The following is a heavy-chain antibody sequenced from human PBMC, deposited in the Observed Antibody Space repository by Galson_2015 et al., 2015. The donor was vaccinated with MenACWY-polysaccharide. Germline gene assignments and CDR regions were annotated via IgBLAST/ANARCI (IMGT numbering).Heavy chain of an antibody. Sequence: SVKVSCKASGYKFTSYDINWVRQATEQGLEWMGWMNPNSGNTGYAQKFQGRVTMTSNSAIMTAYMELSGLRSEDTAVYYCARINARKYSLADSWGQGTLVTGSS. CDR2: MNPNSGNT. V-gene: IGHV1-8*01. D-gene: IGHD2-21*01. CDR3: ARINARKYSLADS. J-gene: IGHJ4*02. CDR1: GYKFTSYD.